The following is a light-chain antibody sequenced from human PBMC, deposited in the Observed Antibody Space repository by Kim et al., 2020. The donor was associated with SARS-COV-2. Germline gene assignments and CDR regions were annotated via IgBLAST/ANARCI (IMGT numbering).Light chain of an antibody. Sequence: ASVGDGVTITCRASQGISNHLAWYQQKPGKVPQVLIYDASALQSGVPARFSGSRSGTDFTLTISSLQPEDVATYYCQKYDSAPWTFGQGTKVDIK. CDR2: DAS. CDR1: QGISNH. V-gene: IGKV1-27*01. CDR3: QKYDSAPWT. J-gene: IGKJ1*01.